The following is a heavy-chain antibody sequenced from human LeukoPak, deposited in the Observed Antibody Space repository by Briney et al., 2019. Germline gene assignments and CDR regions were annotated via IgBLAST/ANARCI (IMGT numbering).Heavy chain of an antibody. V-gene: IGHV3-23*01. Sequence: TGGSLRLSCAASGFTFSNYVMSWGRQAPGKGLEWVSAISESGGATEYADSVKGRFTISRDNSKNTLYLQMNSLRGEDTAEYYCAKRGVDLGETYSGFFDYWGQGTLVTVSS. CDR1: GFTFSNYV. CDR3: AKRGVDLGETYSGFFDY. D-gene: IGHD4-11*01. J-gene: IGHJ4*02. CDR2: ISESGGAT.